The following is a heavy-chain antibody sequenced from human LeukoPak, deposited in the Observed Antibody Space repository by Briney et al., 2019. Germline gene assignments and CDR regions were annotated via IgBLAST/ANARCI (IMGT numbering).Heavy chain of an antibody. CDR2: TKEDGSDK. D-gene: IGHD5-18*01. CDR3: ARDAGYGYDRFDY. Sequence: GGSLRLSCAASGFIFSSYWMAWVRQAPGKGLEWVANTKEDGSDKNYVESLKGRFTISRDNAKDSLYLQMDSLRAEDTAVYYCARDAGYGYDRFDYWGQGTQVTVSS. J-gene: IGHJ4*02. CDR1: GFIFSSYW. V-gene: IGHV3-7*01.